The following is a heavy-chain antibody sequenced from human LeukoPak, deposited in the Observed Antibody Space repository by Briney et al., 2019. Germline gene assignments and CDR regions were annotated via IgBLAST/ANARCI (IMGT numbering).Heavy chain of an antibody. CDR2: INPNSGGT. V-gene: IGHV1-2*02. CDR3: ARAGVAARPNYYYYMDV. J-gene: IGHJ6*03. CDR1: GYTLTELS. D-gene: IGHD6-6*01. Sequence: ASVKVSCKVSGYTLTELSMHWVRQAPGQGLEWMGWINPNSGGTNYAQKFQGRVTMTRDTSISTAYMELSRLRSDDTAVYYCARAGVAARPNYYYYMDVWGKGTTVTVSS.